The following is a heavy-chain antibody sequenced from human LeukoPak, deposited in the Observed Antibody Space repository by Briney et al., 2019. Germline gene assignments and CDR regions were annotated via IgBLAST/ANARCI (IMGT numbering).Heavy chain of an antibody. CDR2: INPNSGGT. J-gene: IGHJ4*02. CDR3: ARDSGTAPLEFDY. CDR1: GYTFTGYY. D-gene: IGHD1-7*01. Sequence: ASVKVSCKASGYTFTGYYMHWVRQAPGQGLEWMGRINPNSGGTNYAQKFQGRVTMTRDTSISTAYMELSRLRSDDTAVYYCARDSGTAPLEFDYWGQGTLVTVSS. V-gene: IGHV1-2*06.